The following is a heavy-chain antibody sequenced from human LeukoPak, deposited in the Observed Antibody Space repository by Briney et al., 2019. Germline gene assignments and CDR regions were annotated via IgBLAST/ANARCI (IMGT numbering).Heavy chain of an antibody. CDR2: ISSSGNTI. Sequence: PGGSLRLSCAASGFTFSDYYMSWIRQAPGKGLEWISYISSSGNTIYYADSVKGRFTMSRDNAKNSLFLQMNSLRAEDTAVYYCARDPTDVATSLATGWFDHWGQGTLVTVSS. CDR3: ARDPTDVATSLATGWFDH. J-gene: IGHJ5*02. D-gene: IGHD5-12*01. CDR1: GFTFSDYY. V-gene: IGHV3-11*01.